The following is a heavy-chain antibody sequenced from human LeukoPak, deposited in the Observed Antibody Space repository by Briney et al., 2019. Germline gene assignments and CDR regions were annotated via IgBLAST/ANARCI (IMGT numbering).Heavy chain of an antibody. D-gene: IGHD3-22*01. CDR1: GFTFSSYG. V-gene: IGHV3-23*01. CDR2: ISGSGGST. CDR3: AKWTRPIYDSSGYYYGVGYFDY. J-gene: IGHJ4*02. Sequence: GGTLRLSCAASGFTFSSYGMSWVRQAPGKGLEWVSAISGSGGSTYYADSVKGRFTISRDNSKNTLYLQMNSLRAEDTAVYYCAKWTRPIYDSSGYYYGVGYFDYWGQGTLVTVSS.